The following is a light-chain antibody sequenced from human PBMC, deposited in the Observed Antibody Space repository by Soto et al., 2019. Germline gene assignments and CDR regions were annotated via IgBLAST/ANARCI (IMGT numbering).Light chain of an antibody. J-gene: IGKJ4*01. CDR3: QKYNSVPLT. CDR1: QGIAPY. Sequence: DVQMTQSPSSLSAFVGDRVTITCRASQGIAPYLAWFQQKLGKVPKLLIYATSTLQSGVPSRFSGSGSGTDFTLNISSLQPEDVATYYCQKYNSVPLTFGGGTKVEIK. V-gene: IGKV1-27*01. CDR2: ATS.